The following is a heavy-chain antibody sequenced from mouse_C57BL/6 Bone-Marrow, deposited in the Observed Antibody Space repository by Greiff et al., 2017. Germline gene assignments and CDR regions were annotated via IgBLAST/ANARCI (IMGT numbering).Heavy chain of an antibody. CDR3: ARGRRVYYGYDEDY. CDR1: GYTFTSYG. J-gene: IGHJ2*01. CDR2: IYPRSGNT. Sequence: QVQLQQSGAELARPGASVKLSCKASGYTFTSYGISWVKQRTGQGLEWIGEIYPRSGNTYYNEKFKGKATLTADKSSSTAYMELRSLTSEDSAVYFCARGRRVYYGYDEDYWGQGTTRTVSS. V-gene: IGHV1-81*01. D-gene: IGHD2-2*01.